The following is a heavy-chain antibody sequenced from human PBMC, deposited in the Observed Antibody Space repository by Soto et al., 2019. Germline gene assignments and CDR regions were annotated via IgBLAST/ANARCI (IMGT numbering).Heavy chain of an antibody. V-gene: IGHV1-18*01. CDR2: ISAYNGNT. CDR3: ARGKIRYCSSTSCYRALDY. J-gene: IGHJ4*02. Sequence: ASVKVSGKASGYTFTSYGISWVLQAPGQGLEWMGWISAYNGNTNYAQKLQGRVTMTTDTSTSTAYMELRSLRSDDTAVYYCARGKIRYCSSTSCYRALDYWGQGTLVTVSS. CDR1: GYTFTSYG. D-gene: IGHD2-2*01.